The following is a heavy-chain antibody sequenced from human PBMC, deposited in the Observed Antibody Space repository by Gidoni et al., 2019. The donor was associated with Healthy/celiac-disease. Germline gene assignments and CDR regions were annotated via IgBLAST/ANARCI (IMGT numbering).Heavy chain of an antibody. D-gene: IGHD2-15*01. CDR3: ARGRDIVVVVAATPLDY. Sequence: QVQLQQWGAGLLKPSETLSLTCAVYGGSFSGYYWSWIRQPPGKGLEWIGEINHSGSTNYNPSLKSRVTISVDTSKNQFSLKLSSVTAADTAVYYCARGRDIVVVVAATPLDYWGQGTLVTVSS. V-gene: IGHV4-34*01. J-gene: IGHJ4*02. CDR2: INHSGST. CDR1: GGSFSGYY.